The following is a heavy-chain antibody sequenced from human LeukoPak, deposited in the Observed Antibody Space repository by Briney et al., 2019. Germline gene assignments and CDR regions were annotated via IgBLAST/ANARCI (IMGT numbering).Heavy chain of an antibody. CDR1: GYTFTGYY. Sequence: ASVKVSCKASGYTFTGYYMHWVRQAPGQGLEWMGWINPNSGGTNYAQKFQGRVTMTRDTSISTAYMELSRLRSDDTAVYYCASGYDSSGYYSRFVGPPPIDYWGQGTLVTVSS. CDR2: INPNSGGT. J-gene: IGHJ4*02. CDR3: ASGYDSSGYYSRFVGPPPIDY. D-gene: IGHD3-22*01. V-gene: IGHV1-2*02.